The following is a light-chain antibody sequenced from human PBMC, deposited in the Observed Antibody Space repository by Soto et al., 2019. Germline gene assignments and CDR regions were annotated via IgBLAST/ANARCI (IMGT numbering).Light chain of an antibody. Sequence: DIQLTQSPSFLSASVGDRVTITCRASQGISSYLAWYQQKPGKAPNLLIYKASSLESGVPSRFSGSGSGTEFTLTISSLQPDDFATYYCQQYNTYSTFGQGTKVDI. CDR3: QQYNTYST. V-gene: IGKV1-5*03. J-gene: IGKJ1*01. CDR2: KAS. CDR1: QGISSY.